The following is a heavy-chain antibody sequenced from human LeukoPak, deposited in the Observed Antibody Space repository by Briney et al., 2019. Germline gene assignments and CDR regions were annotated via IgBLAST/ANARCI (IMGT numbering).Heavy chain of an antibody. CDR3: AKETGVFREFES. V-gene: IGHV3-30*18. J-gene: IGHJ4*01. CDR1: GFTFSSYG. D-gene: IGHD2-8*02. CDR2: ISYDGSNK. Sequence: GGSLRLSCAASGFTFSSYGMHWVRQAPGKGLEWVAVISYDGSNKYYADSVKGRFTISRDNSKKTLYLQMDSLRPEDTAVYYCAKETGVFREFESWGQGTLVTVSS.